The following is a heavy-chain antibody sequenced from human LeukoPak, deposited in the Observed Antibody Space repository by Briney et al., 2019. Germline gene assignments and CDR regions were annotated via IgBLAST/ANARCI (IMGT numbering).Heavy chain of an antibody. CDR2: INQDGSAK. J-gene: IGHJ4*02. CDR1: GFTFGNYG. V-gene: IGHV3-7*03. CDR3: ARDWFTRLGELSPDRAFDY. D-gene: IGHD3-16*02. Sequence: PGGSLRLSCAASGFTFGNYGMSWVRQAPGKGLEWVANINQDGSAKYYVDSVKGRFTISRDNAKNSLYLQMSSLRAEDTALHYCARDWFTRLGELSPDRAFDYWGQGTLVTVSS.